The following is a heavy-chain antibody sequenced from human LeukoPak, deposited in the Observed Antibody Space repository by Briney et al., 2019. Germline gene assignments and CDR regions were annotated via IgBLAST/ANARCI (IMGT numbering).Heavy chain of an antibody. J-gene: IGHJ5*02. CDR2: IIPIFGTA. CDR1: GGTFSSYA. V-gene: IGHV1-69*05. D-gene: IGHD6-13*01. CDR3: AREIATAGTMGWFDP. Sequence: SVKVSCKASGGTFSSYAISWVRQAPGQGLEWMGRIIPIFGTANYAQKFQGRVTITTDESTSTAYMELSSLRSEDTAVYYCAREIATAGTMGWFDPWGQGTLVTVSS.